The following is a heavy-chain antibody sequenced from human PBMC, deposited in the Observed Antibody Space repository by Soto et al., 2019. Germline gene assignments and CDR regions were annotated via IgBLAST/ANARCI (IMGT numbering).Heavy chain of an antibody. V-gene: IGHV1-69*02. CDR3: ATSYGSGYRAFDS. Sequence: QVQLVQSGADVQRPGSSVRVSCKASGDTFNFYTINWVRQAPGQGLQWMGRINPILSMSNYAPRFQGRVTMTADKSTSTAYMELSSLRSEDTAMYYCATSYGSGYRAFDSWGQGAQVTVSS. D-gene: IGHD3-10*01. J-gene: IGHJ4*02. CDR1: GDTFNFYT. CDR2: INPILSMS.